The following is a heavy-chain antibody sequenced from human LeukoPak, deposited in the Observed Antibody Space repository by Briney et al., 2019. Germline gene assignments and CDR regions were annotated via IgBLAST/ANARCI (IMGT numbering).Heavy chain of an antibody. J-gene: IGHJ5*02. CDR3: AKGYCSSTSCYARFDP. D-gene: IGHD2-2*01. CDR1: GFTFSSYA. V-gene: IGHV3-23*01. Sequence: GGSLRLSCPADGFTFSSYAMSWVRQAPGKGLEWVSAISGSGGSTYYADSVKGRFTISRDNSKNTLYLQMNSLRAEDTAVYYCAKGYCSSTSCYARFDPWSQGTLVTVSS. CDR2: ISGSGGST.